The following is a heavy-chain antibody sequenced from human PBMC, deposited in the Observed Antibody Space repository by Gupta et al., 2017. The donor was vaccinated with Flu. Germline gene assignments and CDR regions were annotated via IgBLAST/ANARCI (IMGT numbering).Heavy chain of an antibody. J-gene: IGHJ2*01. CDR3: ARAPGIAAPGLFHWYFDL. CDR2: IDDSGATM. D-gene: IGHD6-13*01. Sequence: EVQLVESGGGLVQPGGSLRLSCEGSGFILSNYEMQWVSQAHGQGLEWIAYIDDSGATMYYADSVKGRFTISRDNARSSLYLQMNSLGAEDTAIYFCARAPGIAAPGLFHWYFDLCGRGTLVTVSS. CDR1: GFILSNYE. V-gene: IGHV3-48*03.